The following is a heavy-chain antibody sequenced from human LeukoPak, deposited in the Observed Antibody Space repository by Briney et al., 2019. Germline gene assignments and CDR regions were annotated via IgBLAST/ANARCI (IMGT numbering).Heavy chain of an antibody. Sequence: SETLSLTCAVYGGSFSGYYWSWIRQPPGKGLEWIGEINHSGSTNYNPSLKSRVTISVDTSKNQFSLKLSSVTAADTAVYYCARDRGGSSSGYYQDYWGQGTLVTVSS. J-gene: IGHJ4*02. CDR1: GGSFSGYY. D-gene: IGHD3-22*01. CDR2: INHSGST. V-gene: IGHV4-34*01. CDR3: ARDRGGSSSGYYQDY.